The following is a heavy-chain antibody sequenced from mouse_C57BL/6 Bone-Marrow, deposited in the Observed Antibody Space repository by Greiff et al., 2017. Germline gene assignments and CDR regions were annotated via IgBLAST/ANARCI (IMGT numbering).Heavy chain of an antibody. D-gene: IGHD1-1*01. CDR2: ISYSGST. V-gene: IGHV3-8*01. CDR1: GYSITSDY. Sequence: EVQRVESGPGLAKPSQTLSLTCSDTGYSITSDYWNWIRKFPGNKLEYMGYISYSGSTYYNPSLKSRISITRDTSKNQYYLQLNSVTSEDTATYYCAREGGYYYGSSSYYYAMDYWGQGTSVTVSS. CDR3: AREGGYYYGSSSYYYAMDY. J-gene: IGHJ4*01.